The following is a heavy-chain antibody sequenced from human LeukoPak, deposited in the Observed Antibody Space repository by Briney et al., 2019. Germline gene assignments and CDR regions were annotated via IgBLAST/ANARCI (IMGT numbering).Heavy chain of an antibody. V-gene: IGHV4-59*01. CDR2: IYYSGST. J-gene: IGHJ4*02. D-gene: IGHD5-18*01. Sequence: SETLSLTCTVSGGSISSYYWSWIRQPPGKGLEWIGYIYYSGSTNYNPSLKSRVTISVDTSKNQFSLKLSSVTAADTAVYYCASGYSHGSLDYWGQGTLVTVSS. CDR1: GGSISSYY. CDR3: ASGYSHGSLDY.